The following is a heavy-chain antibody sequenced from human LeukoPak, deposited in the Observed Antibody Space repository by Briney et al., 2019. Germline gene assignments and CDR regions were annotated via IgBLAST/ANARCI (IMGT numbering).Heavy chain of an antibody. CDR1: GFTFSSYA. CDR3: AKRITMVRGVISNPFFDY. V-gene: IGHV3-23*01. D-gene: IGHD3-10*01. Sequence: GGSLRLSCAASGFTFSSYAMSWVLQAPGKGLEWVSAISGSGGSTYYADSVKGRFTISRDNSKNTLYLQMNSLRAEDTAVYYCAKRITMVRGVISNPFFDYWGQGTLVTVSS. CDR2: ISGSGGST. J-gene: IGHJ4*02.